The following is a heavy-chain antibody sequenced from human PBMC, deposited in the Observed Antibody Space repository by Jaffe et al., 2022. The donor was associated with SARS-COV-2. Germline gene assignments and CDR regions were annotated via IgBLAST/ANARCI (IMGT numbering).Heavy chain of an antibody. V-gene: IGHV5-51*01. Sequence: EVQLEQSGAEVKKPGESLKISCKGSGYSFTSYWIGWVRQMPGEGLEWMGIIYPGDSDTRYSPSFKGQVTISADKSISTAYLQWNSLRASDTAMYYCARHGGTGNRKYYYFYMDVWGKGTTVTVSS. CDR1: GYSFTSYW. D-gene: IGHD7-27*01. CDR3: ARHGGTGNRKYYYFYMDV. CDR2: IYPGDSDT. J-gene: IGHJ6*03.